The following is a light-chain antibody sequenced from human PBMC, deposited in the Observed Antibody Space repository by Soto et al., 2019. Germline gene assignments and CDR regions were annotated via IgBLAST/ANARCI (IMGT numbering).Light chain of an antibody. CDR3: QSYDSNLVGLV. V-gene: IGLV2-8*01. CDR1: KNDIGVYDF. CDR2: EVV. Sequence: QSALTQPPSASGSPGQSVTISCTGTKNDIGVYDFVSWYQHHPGKAPRLIIYEVVQRPSGVPDRFSGSKSATSASLAITGLQPGDEADYYCQSYDSNLVGLVFGAGTKLTVL. J-gene: IGLJ3*02.